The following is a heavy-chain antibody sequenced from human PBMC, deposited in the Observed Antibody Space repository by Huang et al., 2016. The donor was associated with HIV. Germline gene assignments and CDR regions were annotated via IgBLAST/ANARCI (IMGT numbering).Heavy chain of an antibody. CDR3: ASSGYYYISYYYMDV. CDR2: IIPMFGTA. D-gene: IGHD3-22*01. V-gene: IGHV1-69*13. J-gene: IGHJ6*03. CDR1: GGTFSSYA. Sequence: QVQLVQSGAEVKKPGSSVKVSCKASGGTFSSYAFSWVRQAPGQGIEWMGVIIPMFGTANYAQKFQGRVTIIADESTSTAYMELSSLRSEDTAVYYCASSGYYYISYYYMDVWGKGTTVTVSS.